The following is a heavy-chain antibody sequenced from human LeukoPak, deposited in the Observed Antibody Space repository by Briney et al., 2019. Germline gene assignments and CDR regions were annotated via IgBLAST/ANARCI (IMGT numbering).Heavy chain of an antibody. D-gene: IGHD3-3*01. Sequence: SETLSLTCTVSGGSISSSSYYWGWLRQPPGKGLEWLGSIYYSGDTYYNPSLKSRVTISVVTSKNQFSLKVSSVTAADTAVYYCARRLRFLEWLLGPPPDTWGQGTLVTVSS. CDR3: ARRLRFLEWLLGPPPDT. J-gene: IGHJ5*02. V-gene: IGHV4-39*01. CDR2: IYYSGDT. CDR1: GGSISSSSYY.